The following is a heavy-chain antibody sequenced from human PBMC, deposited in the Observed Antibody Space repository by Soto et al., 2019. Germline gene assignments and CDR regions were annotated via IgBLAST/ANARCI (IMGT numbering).Heavy chain of an antibody. CDR3: ARSSGSYYDAFDI. Sequence: ASVKVSCKASGYTFTDYAMHWVRQAPGQRLEWMGWINAGNGNTKYSQKIQGRVTITRDTSASTAYMELSRLRSEDTAVYYCARSSGSYYDAFDIWGQGTMVT. D-gene: IGHD1-26*01. J-gene: IGHJ3*02. CDR1: GYTFTDYA. CDR2: INAGNGNT. V-gene: IGHV1-3*01.